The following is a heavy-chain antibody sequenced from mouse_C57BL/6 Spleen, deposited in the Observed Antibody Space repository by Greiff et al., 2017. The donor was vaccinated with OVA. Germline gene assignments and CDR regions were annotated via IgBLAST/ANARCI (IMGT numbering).Heavy chain of an antibody. J-gene: IGHJ3*01. CDR1: GFTFSSYG. V-gene: IGHV5-6*01. Sequence: EVQLVESGGDLVKPGGSLKLSCAASGFTFSSYGMSWVRQTPDKRLEWVATISSGGSYTYYPDSVKGRFTISRDNAKNTLYLQMSSLKTEDTAMYYCARQDYEYGFAYWGQGTLVTVSA. D-gene: IGHD2-4*01. CDR3: ARQDYEYGFAY. CDR2: ISSGGSYT.